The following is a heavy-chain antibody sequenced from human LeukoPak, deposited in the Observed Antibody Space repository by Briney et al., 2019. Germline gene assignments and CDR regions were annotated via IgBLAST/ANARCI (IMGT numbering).Heavy chain of an antibody. CDR2: ISSSSSYI. V-gene: IGHV3-21*01. CDR1: GFTFSSYS. Sequence: GGSLRLSCAASGFTFSSYSMNWVRQAPGKGLEWVSSISSSSSYIYYADSVKGRFTISRDNAKNSLYLQMNSLRAEDTAVYYCARAPTYCSSTSCYRLRSIEPGDYWSQGTLVTVSS. J-gene: IGHJ4*02. D-gene: IGHD2-2*01. CDR3: ARAPTYCSSTSCYRLRSIEPGDY.